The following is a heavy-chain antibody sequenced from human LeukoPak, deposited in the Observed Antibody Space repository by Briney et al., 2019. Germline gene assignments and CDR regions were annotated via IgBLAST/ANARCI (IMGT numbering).Heavy chain of an antibody. CDR3: AKDGLYYDGSAHVYYFDY. D-gene: IGHD3-22*01. J-gene: IGHJ4*02. CDR2: ITGSGDYT. CDR1: GFTFSGYA. V-gene: IGHV3-23*01. Sequence: GGSLRLSCAASGFTFSGYAMTWVRQAPGKGLEWVSSITGSGDYTYYIDSVKGRFTISRDNSENILYLQMNSLRGEDTALYYCAKDGLYYDGSAHVYYFDYWGQGTLVAVSS.